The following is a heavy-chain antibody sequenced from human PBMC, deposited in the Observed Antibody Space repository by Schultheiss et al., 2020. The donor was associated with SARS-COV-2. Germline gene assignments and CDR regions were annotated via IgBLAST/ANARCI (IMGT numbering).Heavy chain of an antibody. Sequence: SETLSLTCTVSGYSISSGYYWGWIRQPPGKGLEWIGSIYHSGSTYYNPSLKSRVTISVDTSKNQFSLKLSSVTAADTAVYYCARVLAAAETGAPLLHFDYWGQGTLVTVSS. V-gene: IGHV4-38-2*02. CDR2: IYHSGST. CDR3: ARVLAAAETGAPLLHFDY. CDR1: GYSISSGYY. D-gene: IGHD6-13*01. J-gene: IGHJ4*02.